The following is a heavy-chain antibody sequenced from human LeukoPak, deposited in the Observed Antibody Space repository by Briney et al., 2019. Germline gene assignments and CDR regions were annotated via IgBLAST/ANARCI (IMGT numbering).Heavy chain of an antibody. CDR2: IYHSGST. Sequence: SETLSLTCTVSGYSISSGYYWGWIRQPPGKGLEWIGSIYHSGSTYSNPSLKSRVTISVDTSKNQFSLKLSSVTAADTAVYYCARDEWGSGTNAFDIWGQGTMVTVSS. CDR1: GYSISSGYY. D-gene: IGHD1-7*01. V-gene: IGHV4-38-2*02. CDR3: ARDEWGSGTNAFDI. J-gene: IGHJ3*02.